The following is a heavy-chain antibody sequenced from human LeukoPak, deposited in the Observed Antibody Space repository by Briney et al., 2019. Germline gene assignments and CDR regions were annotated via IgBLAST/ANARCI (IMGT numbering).Heavy chain of an antibody. Sequence: PGGSLRLSCAASGFHFSTYGMNWVRQAPGKGLEWVSYISSGSTTIHYADSVKGRFTISGDNTRNSLFLQMSSLRVEDTAVYFCARVPDDPWSGYFFDCWGQGTLVTVSS. D-gene: IGHD3-3*01. CDR2: ISSGSTTI. J-gene: IGHJ4*02. CDR1: GFHFSTYG. V-gene: IGHV3-48*01. CDR3: ARVPDDPWSGYFFDC.